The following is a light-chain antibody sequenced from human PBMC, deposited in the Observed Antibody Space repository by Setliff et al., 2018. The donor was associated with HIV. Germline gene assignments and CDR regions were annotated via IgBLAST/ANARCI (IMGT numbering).Light chain of an antibody. CDR3: CSYAGSSTYV. CDR2: EVS. V-gene: IGLV2-23*02. Sequence: QSVLAQPASVSGSPGQSITISCTGTSRDVGGGSNYVSWYQQHPGKAPKVMIYEVSKWPSGVSNRFSGSKSGITASLTISGLQAEDEADYYCCSYAGSSTYVFGTGTKVTVL. CDR1: SRDVGGGSNY. J-gene: IGLJ1*01.